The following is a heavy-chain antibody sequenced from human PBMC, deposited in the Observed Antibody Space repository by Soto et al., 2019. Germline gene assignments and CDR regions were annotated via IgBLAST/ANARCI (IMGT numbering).Heavy chain of an antibody. V-gene: IGHV4-39*01. CDR2: IYYSGST. J-gene: IGHJ6*02. Sequence: SETLSLTCTVSGGSISSSIYYWGWIRQPPGKGLEWIGSIYYSGSTYYNPSLKSRVTISVDTSKNQFSLKLSSVTAADTAVYYCARHEYDFWSGYYPGYYYYGMDVWGQGTTVTVSS. CDR3: ARHEYDFWSGYYPGYYYYGMDV. D-gene: IGHD3-3*01. CDR1: GGSISSSIYY.